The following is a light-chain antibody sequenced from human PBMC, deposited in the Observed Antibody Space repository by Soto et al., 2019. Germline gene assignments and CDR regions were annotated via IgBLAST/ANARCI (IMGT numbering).Light chain of an antibody. CDR3: QQYNSWPYP. V-gene: IGKV3-15*01. J-gene: IGKJ2*01. CDR1: QSVSSN. CDR2: GAS. Sequence: EIVMTQSPATLSVSPGERATLSCRASQSVSSNLAWYQQKPGQAPRLLIYGASTRATSIPARFSGSGSGTEFTLTISSLQSEDFAVYYCQQYNSWPYPFGQGTKLEIK.